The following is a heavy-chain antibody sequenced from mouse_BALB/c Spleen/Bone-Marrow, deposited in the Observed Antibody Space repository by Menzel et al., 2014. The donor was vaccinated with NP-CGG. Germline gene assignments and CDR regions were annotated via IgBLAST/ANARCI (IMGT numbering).Heavy chain of an antibody. V-gene: IGHV1S81*02. J-gene: IGHJ4*01. CDR2: INPSNGRT. D-gene: IGHD2-1*01. Sequence: QVQLQQPGDELVKPGASVKLSCMASGFTFTSYWIHWVKQRPGQGPEWIGEINPSNGRTNYNEKFKSKATLTEDKSSSTAYMQLSSLTSEDSAVYCCARDGNYRYAMDYWGQGTSVTVSS. CDR1: GFTFTSYW. CDR3: ARDGNYRYAMDY.